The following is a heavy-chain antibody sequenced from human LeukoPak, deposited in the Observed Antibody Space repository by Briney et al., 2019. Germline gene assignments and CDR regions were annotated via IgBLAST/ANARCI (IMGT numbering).Heavy chain of an antibody. CDR2: MNPNSGST. V-gene: IGHV1-8*01. CDR3: ARVREDCSSTSCYPRFDP. CDR1: GYTSTSYD. J-gene: IGHJ5*02. Sequence: ASVKVSCKASGYTSTSYDINWVRQATGQGLEWMGWMNPNSGSTGYAQKFQGRVTMTRNTSISTAYMELSSLRSEDTAVYYCARVREDCSSTSCYPRFDPWGQGTLVTVSS. D-gene: IGHD2-2*01.